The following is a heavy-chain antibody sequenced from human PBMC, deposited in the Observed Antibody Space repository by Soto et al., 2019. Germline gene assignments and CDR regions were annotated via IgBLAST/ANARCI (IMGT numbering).Heavy chain of an antibody. CDR2: IYYSGTT. D-gene: IGHD3-22*01. CDR1: GDSITNDNYY. J-gene: IGHJ4*02. Sequence: PSETLSLTCTVSGDSITNDNYYWSWIRQSSGKGLEWIGYIYYSGTTHYNPSLKSRLVISMDTSKNQFSLQLGSVTAADTAVYYCATTSWFDNSGYPYRGQGALVTVSS. CDR3: ATTSWFDNSGYPY. V-gene: IGHV4-30-4*01.